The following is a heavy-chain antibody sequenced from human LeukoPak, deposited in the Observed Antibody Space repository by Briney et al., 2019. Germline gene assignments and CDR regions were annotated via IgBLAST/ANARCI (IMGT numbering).Heavy chain of an antibody. Sequence: SETLSLTCTVSGGSISTHYWSWIRQPPGKGLERIGYVYHSGTTNYNPSLKSRLTISVDTSKNQFSLRLSSVTAADTAVYYCARDSSGWLYYFDYWGQGALVTVSS. V-gene: IGHV4-59*11. J-gene: IGHJ4*02. CDR2: VYHSGTT. CDR3: ARDSSGWLYYFDY. CDR1: GGSISTHY. D-gene: IGHD6-19*01.